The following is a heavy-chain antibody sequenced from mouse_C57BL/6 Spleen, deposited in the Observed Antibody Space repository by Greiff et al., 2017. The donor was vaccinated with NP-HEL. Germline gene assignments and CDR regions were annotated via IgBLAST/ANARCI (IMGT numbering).Heavy chain of an antibody. J-gene: IGHJ3*01. CDR2: IWSGGST. V-gene: IGHV2-2*01. CDR1: GFSLTSYG. D-gene: IGHD1-2*01. CDR3: ARNWDFIFAY. Sequence: QVQLQQSGPGLMQPSQSLSITCTVSGFSLTSYGVHWVRQSPGKGLEWLGVIWSGGSTDYNAAFISRLSISKDNSKIQVFFKMNSLQADDTAIYYCARNWDFIFAYWGQGTLVTVSA.